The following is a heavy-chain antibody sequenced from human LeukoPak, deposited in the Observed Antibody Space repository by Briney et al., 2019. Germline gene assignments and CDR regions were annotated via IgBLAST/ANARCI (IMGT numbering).Heavy chain of an antibody. CDR3: ARVMVYAIFHYYYYMGV. J-gene: IGHJ6*03. V-gene: IGHV1-18*01. CDR1: GYTFTSYG. Sequence: ASVKVSCKASGYTFTSYGISWVRQAPGQGLEWMGWISAYNGNTNYAQKLQGRVTMTTDTSTSTAYMELRSLRSDDTAVYYCARVMVYAIFHYYYYMGVWGKGTTVTVSS. CDR2: ISAYNGNT. D-gene: IGHD2-8*01.